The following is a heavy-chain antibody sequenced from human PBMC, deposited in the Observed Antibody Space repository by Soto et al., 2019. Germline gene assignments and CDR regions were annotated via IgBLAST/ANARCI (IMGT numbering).Heavy chain of an antibody. Sequence: SETLSLTCAVYGGSFSGYYWSWIRQPPGKGLEWIGEINHSGSTNYNPSLKSRVTISVDTSKNQFSLKLSSVTAADTAVYYCARGYPGYFDYWGQGTLVTVSS. V-gene: IGHV4-34*01. D-gene: IGHD2-2*01. CDR1: GGSFSGYY. CDR3: ARGYPGYFDY. J-gene: IGHJ4*02. CDR2: INHSGST.